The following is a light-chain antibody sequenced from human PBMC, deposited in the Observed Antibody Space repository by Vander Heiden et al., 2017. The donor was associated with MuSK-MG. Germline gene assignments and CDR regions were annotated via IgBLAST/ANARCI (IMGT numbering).Light chain of an antibody. CDR2: GAS. CDR1: QGVGSY. J-gene: IGKJ1*01. V-gene: IGKV1-9*01. CDR3: QQINAYPLT. Sequence: DIQLTQSPSFLSASVGDRVTITCRASQGVGSYLAWYQQKPGNAPEPLIYGASTLQSGVPSRFSGSGSGTEFTLTISSLQPEDLATYYCQQINAYPLTFGQGTKVEIK.